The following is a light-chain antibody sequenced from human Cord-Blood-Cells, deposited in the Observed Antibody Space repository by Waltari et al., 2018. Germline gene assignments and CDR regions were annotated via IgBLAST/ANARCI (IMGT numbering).Light chain of an antibody. Sequence: QSALTQPASVSGSPGPSLTIPCTGTSSDVGSYNLVSWYQQHPGKAPNLMIYEGSKRPSGVSNRFSGSKSGNTASLTISGLQAEDEADYYCCSYAGSSNWVVGGGTKLTVL. CDR1: SSDVGSYNL. CDR3: CSYAGSSNWV. J-gene: IGLJ3*02. CDR2: EGS. V-gene: IGLV2-23*01.